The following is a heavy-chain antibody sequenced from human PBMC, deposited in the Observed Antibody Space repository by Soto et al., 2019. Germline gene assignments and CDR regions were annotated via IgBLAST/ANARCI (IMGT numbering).Heavy chain of an antibody. CDR3: AXGLVRLRGPYYYYGMDV. D-gene: IGHD2-15*01. CDR2: INHSGST. CDR1: GGSFSCYY. Sequence: SGTLSLTCAAYGGSFSCYYWSWIRQPPGKGLEWIGEINHSGSTNYNPSLKSRVTISVDTSKNQFSLKLSSVTAADTAVYYCAXGLVRLRGPYYYYGMDVWGQGTTVTVSS. J-gene: IGHJ6*01. V-gene: IGHV4-34*01.